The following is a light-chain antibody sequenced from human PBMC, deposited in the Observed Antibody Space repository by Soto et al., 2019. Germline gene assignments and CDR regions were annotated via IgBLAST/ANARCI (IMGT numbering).Light chain of an antibody. V-gene: IGKV3-11*01. CDR1: QSVGNY. J-gene: IGKJ2*01. CDR3: QQRSNWPRHT. Sequence: EIVLTQSPATSSLSPGEGAALSCRASQSVGNYLAWYQHKPGQAPRLLIFDASNRATGIPTRFSGSGSGTDFTLTISSLEPEDFAVYFCQQRSNWPRHTFGQGTKLEIK. CDR2: DAS.